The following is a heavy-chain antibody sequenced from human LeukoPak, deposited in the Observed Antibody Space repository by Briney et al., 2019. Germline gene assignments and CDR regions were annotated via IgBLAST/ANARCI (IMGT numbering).Heavy chain of an antibody. J-gene: IGHJ4*02. Sequence: PSETLSLTCAVSGCSISSGGYSWSWLRQPPGKGLEWIGYFYHSGSTYYNPSLKSRVTISVDRSKHQFSLKLSSVTAADTAVYYCARASLLRYFEGFDYWGQGTLVTVSS. V-gene: IGHV4-30-2*01. CDR3: ARASLLRYFEGFDY. CDR1: GCSISSGGYS. CDR2: FYHSGST. D-gene: IGHD3-9*01.